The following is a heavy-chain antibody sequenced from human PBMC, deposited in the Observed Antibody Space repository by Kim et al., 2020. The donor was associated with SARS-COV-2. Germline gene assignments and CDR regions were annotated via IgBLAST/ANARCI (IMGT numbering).Heavy chain of an antibody. CDR3: ARAYGSGDSKLNY. J-gene: IGHJ4*02. D-gene: IGHD3-10*01. V-gene: IGHV4-34*01. CDR2: INHSGST. CDR1: GGSFSGYY. Sequence: SETLSLTCAAYGGSFSGYYWSWIRQPPGKGLEWIGEINHSGSTNYNPSLKSRVTISVDTSKNQFSLKLSSVTAADTAVYYCARAYGSGDSKLNYWGQGTL.